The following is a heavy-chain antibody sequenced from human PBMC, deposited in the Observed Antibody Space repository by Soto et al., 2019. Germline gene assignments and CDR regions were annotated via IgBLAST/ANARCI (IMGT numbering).Heavy chain of an antibody. CDR2: IYHSGST. V-gene: IGHV4-30-2*01. Sequence: QLQLQESGSGLVKPSQTLSLTCAVSGGSISSGRYSWSWIRQPPGKGLEWIGNIYHSGSTYYNPSLKRRVTISGDRTKNQFSLKLSSVTAADTAVYYCARGFGSTSYYGMDVWGQGTTVTVSS. CDR3: ARGFGSTSYYGMDV. J-gene: IGHJ6*02. D-gene: IGHD3-10*01. CDR1: GGSISSGRYS.